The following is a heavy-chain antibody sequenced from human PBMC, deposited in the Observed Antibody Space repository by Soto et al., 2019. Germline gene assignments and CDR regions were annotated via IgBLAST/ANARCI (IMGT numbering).Heavy chain of an antibody. CDR1: GYTFTSYY. CDR3: ARAGAMVRGGNYYYYGMDV. J-gene: IGHJ6*02. D-gene: IGHD3-10*01. CDR2: INPSGGST. V-gene: IGHV1-46*01. Sequence: ASVKVSCKASGYTFTSYYMHWVRQAPGQGLEWMGIINPSGGSTSYAQKFQGRVTMTRDTSTSTVYMELSSLRSKDTAVYYCARAGAMVRGGNYYYYGMDVWGQGTTVTVSS.